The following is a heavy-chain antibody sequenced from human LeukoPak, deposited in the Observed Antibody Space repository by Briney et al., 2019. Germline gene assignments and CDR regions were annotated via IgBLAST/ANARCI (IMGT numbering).Heavy chain of an antibody. V-gene: IGHV4-31*03. CDR1: GDSINTGGYY. D-gene: IGHD4-11*01. CDR2: IYYTGST. CDR3: ARDPTPGMYYFDY. Sequence: SQTLSLTCTVSGDSINTGGYYWNWIRQHPGKGLEWIGHIYYTGSTYYNPSLKSRPAISLDTSKNRFSLRLSSVTAADTAVYYCARDPTPGMYYFDYWGQGNLVTVSS. J-gene: IGHJ4*02.